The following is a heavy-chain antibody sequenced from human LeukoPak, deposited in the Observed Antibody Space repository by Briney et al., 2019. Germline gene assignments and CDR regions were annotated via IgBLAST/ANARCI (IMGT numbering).Heavy chain of an antibody. Sequence: GGSLRLSCAASGFTFSTYWMSWLRQAPGKGLAGVANMKPDGGEIYYVDSVKGRFTISRDNSKNSLYLQMNSLRAEDTTVYYCARDLVVPAAMGYFDYWGRGTLVTVSS. V-gene: IGHV3-7*03. J-gene: IGHJ4*02. CDR2: MKPDGGEI. D-gene: IGHD2-2*01. CDR3: ARDLVVPAAMGYFDY. CDR1: GFTFSTYW.